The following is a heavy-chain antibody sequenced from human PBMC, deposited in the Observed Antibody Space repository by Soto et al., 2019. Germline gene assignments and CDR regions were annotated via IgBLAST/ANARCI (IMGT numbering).Heavy chain of an antibody. CDR3: ARVSCSSTSCYVGASWFDP. J-gene: IGHJ5*02. CDR2: IYYSGST. D-gene: IGHD2-2*01. V-gene: IGHV4-59*11. Sequence: ASETLSLTCTDSGGSICSHYRRRIGQPAGRVLEWIGYIYYSGSTNYNPSLKSRVTISVDTSKNQFSLKLSSVTAADTAVYYCARVSCSSTSCYVGASWFDPWGQGTLVTVS. CDR1: GGSICSHY.